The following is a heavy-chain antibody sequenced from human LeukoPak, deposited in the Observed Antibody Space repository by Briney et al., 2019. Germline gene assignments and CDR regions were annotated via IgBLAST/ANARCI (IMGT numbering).Heavy chain of an antibody. V-gene: IGHV1-2*02. CDR1: GYTFTGYY. D-gene: IGHD3-9*01. Sequence: ASVKVSCKASGYTFTGYYMNWVRQAPGQGLEWMGWINSDSGFTKYAQKFQGRVTMTRDTSITTVYMDLTRLTSDDTAVYYCARNFDMKGFDPWGQGTLVTVTS. J-gene: IGHJ5*02. CDR2: INSDSGFT. CDR3: ARNFDMKGFDP.